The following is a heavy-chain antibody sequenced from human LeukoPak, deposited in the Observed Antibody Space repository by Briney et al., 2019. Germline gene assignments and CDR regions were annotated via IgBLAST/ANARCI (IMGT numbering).Heavy chain of an antibody. CDR1: GSSISRYY. J-gene: IGHJ3*02. V-gene: IGHV4-34*01. Sequence: PSETLSLTCTVSGSSISRYYWTWLRQPPGKGLEWIGEINHSGSTNYNPSLKSRVTISVDTSKNQFSLKLSSVTAADTAVYYCCSYGLDAFDIWGQGTMVTVSS. D-gene: IGHD2-15*01. CDR2: INHSGST. CDR3: CSYGLDAFDI.